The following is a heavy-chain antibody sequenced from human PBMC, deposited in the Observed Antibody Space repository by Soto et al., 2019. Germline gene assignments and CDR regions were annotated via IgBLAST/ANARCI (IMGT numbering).Heavy chain of an antibody. Sequence: ASVKVSCKGAGYTFSNYYMHWVRQAPGQGLEWMGVIDPSGATTRYAQIFQGRVTMTRDTSTSTVYMEMSSLRSEDTAVYYCARDGHCSGGTCLNWFDPWGQGTLVTVSS. J-gene: IGHJ5*02. CDR2: IDPSGATT. CDR3: ARDGHCSGGTCLNWFDP. CDR1: GYTFSNYY. V-gene: IGHV1-46*01. D-gene: IGHD2-15*01.